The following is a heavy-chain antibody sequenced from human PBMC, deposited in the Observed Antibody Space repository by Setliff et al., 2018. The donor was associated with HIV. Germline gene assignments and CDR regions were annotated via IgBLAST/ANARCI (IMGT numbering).Heavy chain of an antibody. J-gene: IGHJ3*01. Sequence: GASVKVSCKASGYTFTDYYMHWVRQAPGQGLEWMGRLNPNSGDTNYAQKFQGRVTMTRDTSISTGYMEVSRLRSEDTAVYYCARDQAYYYDDSGFNKGPFDAFDFWGLGTMSPSL. CDR3: ARDQAYYYDDSGFNKGPFDAFDF. CDR1: GYTFTDYY. CDR2: LNPNSGDT. V-gene: IGHV1-2*06. D-gene: IGHD3-22*01.